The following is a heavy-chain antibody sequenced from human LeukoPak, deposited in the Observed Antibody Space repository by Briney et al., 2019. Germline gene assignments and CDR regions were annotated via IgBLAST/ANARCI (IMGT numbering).Heavy chain of an antibody. Sequence: SETLSLTCTVSGGSVSNNNYFWGWIRQPPGKGLEWIGSTYYRGTTYYNPSVESRVTISADTSKNQLSLKLSSVTAADTAVYYCARHAPGDIVVQIPAPTRWFDPWGQGTLVTVSS. CDR2: TYYRGTT. J-gene: IGHJ5*02. V-gene: IGHV4-39*01. D-gene: IGHD2-15*01. CDR3: ARHAPGDIVVQIPAPTRWFDP. CDR1: GGSVSNNNYF.